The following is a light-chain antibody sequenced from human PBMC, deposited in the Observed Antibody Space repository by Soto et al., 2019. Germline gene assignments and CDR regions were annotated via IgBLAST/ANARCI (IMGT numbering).Light chain of an antibody. J-gene: IGKJ1*01. Sequence: DIQMTQSPSSLSASVGDRVTITCRASQSVSNYLNWYQQIPGKAPKLLIFGASTLQVGVPSRFSGSGYGSEFTLTISSLQPEDFAPYFCQQTSSPLRTFGQGTQVEIK. CDR2: GAS. V-gene: IGKV1-39*01. CDR1: QSVSNY. CDR3: QQTSSPLRT.